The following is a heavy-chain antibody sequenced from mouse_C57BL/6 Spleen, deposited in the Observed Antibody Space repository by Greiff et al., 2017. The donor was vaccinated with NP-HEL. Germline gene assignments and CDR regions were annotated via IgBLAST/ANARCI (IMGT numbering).Heavy chain of an antibody. V-gene: IGHV1-84*01. CDR3: ARRAYYYFLDY. J-gene: IGHJ2*01. D-gene: IGHD1-1*01. Sequence: VQLQQSGPELVKPGASVKISCKASGYTFTDYYINWVKQRPGQGLAWIGWIYPGSGNTKYNEKFKGKATLTVDTSSSTAYMQLSSLTSEDSAVYFCARRAYYYFLDYWGQGTTLTVSS. CDR2: IYPGSGNT. CDR1: GYTFTDYY.